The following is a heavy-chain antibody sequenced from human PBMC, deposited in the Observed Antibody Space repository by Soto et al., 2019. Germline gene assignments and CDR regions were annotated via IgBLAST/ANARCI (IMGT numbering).Heavy chain of an antibody. Sequence: QVPLVQSGAEVKKPGASVKVSCKASGYTFTSYGISWVRQAPGQGLEWMGWISAYNGNTNYAQKLQGRVTMTTDTSTSTAYMELRSLRSDDTAVYYCARDQPLRVAGTVDYYYGMDVWGQGTTVTVSS. CDR2: ISAYNGNT. CDR3: ARDQPLRVAGTVDYYYGMDV. D-gene: IGHD6-19*01. CDR1: GYTFTSYG. V-gene: IGHV1-18*01. J-gene: IGHJ6*02.